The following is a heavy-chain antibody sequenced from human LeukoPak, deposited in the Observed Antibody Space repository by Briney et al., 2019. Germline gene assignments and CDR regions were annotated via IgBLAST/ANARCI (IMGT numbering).Heavy chain of an antibody. CDR1: GGSISSGSYY. J-gene: IGHJ5*02. V-gene: IGHV4-61*02. Sequence: PSETLSLTCTVSGGSISSGSYYWSWIRQPAGKGLEWIGRIYASGSTNYNPSLKSRVTMSVDTSKNQFSLKLSSVTAADTAVYYCARSYASSWYWNWFDPWGQGTLVTVSS. D-gene: IGHD6-13*01. CDR3: ARSYASSWYWNWFDP. CDR2: IYASGST.